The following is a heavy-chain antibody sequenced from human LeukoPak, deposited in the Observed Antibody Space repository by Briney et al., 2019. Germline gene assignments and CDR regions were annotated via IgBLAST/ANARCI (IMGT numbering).Heavy chain of an antibody. J-gene: IGHJ5*02. CDR3: ARDIPHAAAATNWFDP. V-gene: IGHV3-20*04. D-gene: IGHD6-13*01. CDR2: ITWNGGST. Sequence: PGGSLRLSXAASGFTFDDYGMSWVRQAPGKGLEWVSGITWNGGSTCYADSVKGRFTISRDNAKNSLYLQMNSLRAEDTALYYCARDIPHAAAATNWFDPWGQGTLVTVSS. CDR1: GFTFDDYG.